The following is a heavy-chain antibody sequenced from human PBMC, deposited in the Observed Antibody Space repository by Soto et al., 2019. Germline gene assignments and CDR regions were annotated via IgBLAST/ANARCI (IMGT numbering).Heavy chain of an antibody. D-gene: IGHD6-13*01. J-gene: IGHJ4*02. CDR2: IYPGDHET. Sequence: GESLKISCKGSGYTFSNFWIGWVRQLPGKGLEWMGIIYPGDHETRYSPSFHGKVTISADRSINTAYLQWNSLEASDTAFYFCARSPRSSPYFDYWGRGALVTVSS. CDR1: GYTFSNFW. V-gene: IGHV5-51*01. CDR3: ARSPRSSPYFDY.